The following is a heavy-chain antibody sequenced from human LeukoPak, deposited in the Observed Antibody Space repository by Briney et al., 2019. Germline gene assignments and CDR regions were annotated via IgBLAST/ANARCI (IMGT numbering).Heavy chain of an antibody. Sequence: PGGSLRLSCAASGFTFSTYWMSWVRQAPGKGLEWVADIKEDGSQKYYVDSVKGRFTISRDNAENSLYLQMNILRAEDTAVYYCARSEYCGVDCYSFNHADYFLHWGQGTLVTVSS. CDR3: ARSEYCGVDCYSFNHADYFLH. CDR2: IKEDGSQK. CDR1: GFTFSTYW. D-gene: IGHD2-21*02. J-gene: IGHJ1*01. V-gene: IGHV3-7*04.